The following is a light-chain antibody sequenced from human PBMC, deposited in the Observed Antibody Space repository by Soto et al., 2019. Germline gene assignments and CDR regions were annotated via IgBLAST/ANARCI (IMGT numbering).Light chain of an antibody. CDR2: TGS. CDR3: QQYNSWPLT. J-gene: IGKJ4*01. CDR1: QAIDSW. Sequence: DIQMTQSPSSVSASVGDRVTITCRASQAIDSWLAWYQQKPGEAPKLLIFTGSLLHSGVPPRFSGSGSGTDFTLTISSLQSEDFAVYYCQQYNSWPLTFGGGTKVDIK. V-gene: IGKV1-12*01.